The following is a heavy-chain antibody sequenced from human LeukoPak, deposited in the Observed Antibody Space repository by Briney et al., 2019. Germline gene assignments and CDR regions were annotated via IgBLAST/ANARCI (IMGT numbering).Heavy chain of an antibody. CDR1: GFTFVDYA. Sequence: GGSLRLSCAASGFTFVDYAMHWVRQAPGKGLEWVSGISWNSGSIGYADSVKGRFTISRDNAKNSLYLQMNSLRAEDMALYYCAKGGPAPRYSGYGRWFDPWGQGTLVTVSS. J-gene: IGHJ5*02. CDR2: ISWNSGSI. D-gene: IGHD5-12*01. V-gene: IGHV3-9*03. CDR3: AKGGPAPRYSGYGRWFDP.